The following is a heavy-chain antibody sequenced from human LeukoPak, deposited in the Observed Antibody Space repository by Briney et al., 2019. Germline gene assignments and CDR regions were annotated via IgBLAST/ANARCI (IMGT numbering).Heavy chain of an antibody. V-gene: IGHV3-21*01. J-gene: IGHJ3*02. CDR2: ISSSSSYI. CDR1: GFTFSSYS. D-gene: IGHD2-2*01. CDR3: ARVPAVKDIVAVHDAFDI. Sequence: GGSLRLSCAASGFTFSSYSMNWVRQAPGKGLEWVSSISSSSSYIYYADSVKGRFTISRDNAKNSLYLQMNSLRAEDTAVYYCARVPAVKDIVAVHDAFDIWGQGTMVTVSS.